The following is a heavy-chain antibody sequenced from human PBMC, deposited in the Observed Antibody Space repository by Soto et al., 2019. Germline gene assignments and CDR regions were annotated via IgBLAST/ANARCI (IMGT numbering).Heavy chain of an antibody. Sequence: QVQLVQSGAEVKKPGSSVKVSCKASGNTLTSYHINWVRQATGQGLEWMGWMKPNSGHTGYAQKFQGTVNMTRNTSTSTVFMEVNSLRSEDTAVYYCARGRGEGRLFDYWGQGTLVTVSS. D-gene: IGHD1-26*01. J-gene: IGHJ4*02. CDR2: MKPNSGHT. CDR3: ARGRGEGRLFDY. V-gene: IGHV1-8*01. CDR1: GNTLTSYH.